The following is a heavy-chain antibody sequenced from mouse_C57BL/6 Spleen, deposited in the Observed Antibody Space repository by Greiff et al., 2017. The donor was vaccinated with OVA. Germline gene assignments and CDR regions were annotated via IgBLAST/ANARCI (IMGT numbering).Heavy chain of an antibody. CDR2: IDPSDSYT. Sequence: QVQLQQPGAELVKPGASVKLSCKASGYTFTSYWMQWVKQRPGQGLEWIGEIDPSDSYTNYNQKFKGKATLTVDTSSSTAYMQRSSLTSEDSAVYYCARFDDDDAGDYWGQGTTLTVSS. CDR3: ARFDDDDAGDY. V-gene: IGHV1-50*01. CDR1: GYTFTSYW. D-gene: IGHD2-4*01. J-gene: IGHJ2*01.